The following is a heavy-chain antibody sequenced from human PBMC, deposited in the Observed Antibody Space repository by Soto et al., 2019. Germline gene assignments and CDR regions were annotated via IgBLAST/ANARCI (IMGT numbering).Heavy chain of an antibody. D-gene: IGHD3-16*01. CDR3: ATGGDYYYYGMDV. CDR2: FDPEDGET. Sequence: XSVKVSCQVSGYTLTELSMHWVRQAPGKGLEWMGGFDPEDGETIYAQKFQGRVTMTEDTSTDTAYMELSSLRSEDTAVYYCATGGDYYYYGMDVWGQGTTVTVSS. J-gene: IGHJ6*02. V-gene: IGHV1-24*01. CDR1: GYTLTELS.